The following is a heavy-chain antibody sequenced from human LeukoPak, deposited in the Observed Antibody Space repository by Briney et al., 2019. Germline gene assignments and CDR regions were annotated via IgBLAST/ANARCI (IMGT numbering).Heavy chain of an antibody. CDR3: ARSEGSYDHFDY. J-gene: IGHJ4*02. Sequence: PGGSLTLSCSASGFTFSSYSMNWVRQAPGKGLEWGTSISSSSSYIYYADSVRGRFTISRDNNKNSLYLQMNSLRAEDTAVYYCARSEGSYDHFDYWGQGTLVTVSS. V-gene: IGHV3-21*01. CDR2: ISSSSSYI. CDR1: GFTFSSYS. D-gene: IGHD1-26*01.